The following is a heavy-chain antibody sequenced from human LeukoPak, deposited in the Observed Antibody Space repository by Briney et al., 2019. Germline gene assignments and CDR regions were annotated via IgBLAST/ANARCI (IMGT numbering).Heavy chain of an antibody. D-gene: IGHD5-12*01. CDR2: INQDGSQK. CDR1: GFTFSSYW. CDR3: AREYSGYAPDY. V-gene: IGHV3-7*01. Sequence: PGGSLRLSCAVSGFTFSSYWMSWFRQAPGKGLEWVANINQDGSQKFSVDSVKGRFTISRDNAKNSLYLQMNSLRAEDTAVYYCAREYSGYAPDYWGQGTLVTVSS. J-gene: IGHJ4*02.